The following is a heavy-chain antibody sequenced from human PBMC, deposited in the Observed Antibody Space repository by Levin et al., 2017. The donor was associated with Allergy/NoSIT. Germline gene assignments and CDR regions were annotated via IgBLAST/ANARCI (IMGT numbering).Heavy chain of an antibody. Sequence: GGSLRLSCAASGFTFSSYGMHWVRQAPGKGLEWVAVISYDGSNKYYADSVKGRFTISRDNSKNTLYLQMNSLRAEDTAVYYCAKGYSYGYELDYWGQGTLVTVSS. CDR3: AKGYSYGYELDY. D-gene: IGHD5-18*01. CDR1: GFTFSSYG. J-gene: IGHJ4*02. V-gene: IGHV3-30*18. CDR2: ISYDGSNK.